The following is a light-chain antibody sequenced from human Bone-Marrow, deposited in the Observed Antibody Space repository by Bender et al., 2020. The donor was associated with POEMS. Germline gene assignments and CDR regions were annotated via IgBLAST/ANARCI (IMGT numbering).Light chain of an antibody. CDR2: KDS. Sequence: SSVLTQPPSVSVAPGQTARITCGANNIGSKSVHWYQQKPGQAPVLVIYKDSERPSGIPERFSGSSSGTTVTLTIRGVQAEDEADYYCQSADGSGSYLVFGGGTKLTVL. CDR3: QSADGSGSYLV. CDR1: NIGSKS. V-gene: IGLV3-25*03. J-gene: IGLJ3*02.